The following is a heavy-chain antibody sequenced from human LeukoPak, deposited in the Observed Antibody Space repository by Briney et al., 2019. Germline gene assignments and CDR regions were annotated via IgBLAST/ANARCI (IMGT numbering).Heavy chain of an antibody. V-gene: IGHV3-21*01. CDR3: ARDSVATIIGTFDY. CDR2: ISSSSSYI. D-gene: IGHD5-12*01. Sequence: GGSLILSCAASGFTFSSYSMNWVRQAPGKGLEWVSSISSSSSYIYYADSVKGRFTISRDNAKNSLYLQMNSLRAEDTAVYYCARDSVATIIGTFDYWGQGTLVTVSS. CDR1: GFTFSSYS. J-gene: IGHJ4*02.